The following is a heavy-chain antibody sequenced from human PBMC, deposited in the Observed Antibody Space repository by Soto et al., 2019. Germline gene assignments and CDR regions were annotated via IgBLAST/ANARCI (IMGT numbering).Heavy chain of an antibody. Sequence: SETLSLTCSVSGASISSRDYYWGWIRQTPGKGLEWIGNIDYNGVTYYNPSLKSRVTVSKDTSKNQFSLKVASVTAADTAIFYCGRVMIGTSRHTDSDYWGQGTQVTVSS. CDR3: GRVMIGTSRHTDSDY. CDR1: GASISSRDYY. CDR2: IDYNGVT. J-gene: IGHJ4*02. V-gene: IGHV4-39*01. D-gene: IGHD2-2*01.